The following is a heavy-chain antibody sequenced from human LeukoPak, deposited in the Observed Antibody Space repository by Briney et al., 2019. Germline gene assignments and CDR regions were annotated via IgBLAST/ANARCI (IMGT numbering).Heavy chain of an antibody. J-gene: IGHJ4*02. D-gene: IGHD2-15*01. CDR2: INPNSGGT. CDR3: ARVLGYCSGGSCYSIGLSHFDY. V-gene: IGHV1-2*02. CDR1: GYTFTGYY. Sequence: ASVKVSCKASGYTFTGYYMHWVRQAPGQGLEWMGWINPNSGGTNYAQKFQGRVTMTRDTSISTAYMELSRLRSDDTAVYYCARVLGYCSGGSCYSIGLSHFDYWGQGTLLTVSS.